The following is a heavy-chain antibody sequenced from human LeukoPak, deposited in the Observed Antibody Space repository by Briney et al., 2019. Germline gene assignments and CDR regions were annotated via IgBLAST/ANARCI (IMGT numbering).Heavy chain of an antibody. D-gene: IGHD6-13*01. J-gene: IGHJ3*02. Sequence: SGPTLVNPTQTLTLTCTFSGFSLSTSGVGVGWIRQPPGKALEWLALIYWDDDKRYSPSLKSRLTITKDTSKNQVVLTMTNMDPVDTATYYCAQAYSSSWYRGVDAFDIWGQGTMVTVSS. CDR3: AQAYSSSWYRGVDAFDI. CDR2: IYWDDDK. CDR1: GFSLSTSGVG. V-gene: IGHV2-5*02.